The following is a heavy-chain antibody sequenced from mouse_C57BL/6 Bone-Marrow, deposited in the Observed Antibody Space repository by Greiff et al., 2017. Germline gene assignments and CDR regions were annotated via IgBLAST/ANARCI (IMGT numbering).Heavy chain of an antibody. Sequence: QVQLQQSGAELVRPGASVTLSCKASGYTFTDYEMHWVKQTPVHGLEWIGAIDPETGGTAYNQKFKGKAILTADKSSSTAYMELRSLTSEDSAVYYCTTIRAGPQATVYYFDYWGQGTTLTVSS. D-gene: IGHD3-2*02. CDR3: TTIRAGPQATVYYFDY. V-gene: IGHV1-15*01. CDR2: IDPETGGT. J-gene: IGHJ2*01. CDR1: GYTFTDYE.